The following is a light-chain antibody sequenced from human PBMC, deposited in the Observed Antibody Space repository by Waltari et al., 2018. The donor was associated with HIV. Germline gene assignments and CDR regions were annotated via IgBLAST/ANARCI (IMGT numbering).Light chain of an antibody. CDR3: QQYTTTWT. J-gene: IGKJ1*01. CDR1: QSISKW. Sequence: IQMTQSPSTLSAFVGDRVTITCRASQSISKWLARYQQIPGQAPKVLMYEASRLKSEVPSRFSGRGSGTEFSLTISSLQPEDFATYYCQQYTTTWTFGQGTKVQIK. V-gene: IGKV1-5*03. CDR2: EAS.